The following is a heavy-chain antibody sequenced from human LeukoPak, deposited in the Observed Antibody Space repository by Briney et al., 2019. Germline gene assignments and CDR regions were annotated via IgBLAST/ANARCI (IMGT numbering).Heavy chain of an antibody. CDR2: IYNSGST. J-gene: IGHJ4*02. CDR3: AGTPLNYYDSSGFYNSYFDY. D-gene: IGHD3-22*01. V-gene: IGHV4-59*03. Sequence: PSETLSLTCTASGGSISSYYWSWIRQPPGKGLEWIGYIYNSGSTNYNPSLKSRVTISPDTSKTQFSLKLTSVTAADTAVYYCAGTPLNYYDSSGFYNSYFDYWGQGTLVTVSS. CDR1: GGSISSYY.